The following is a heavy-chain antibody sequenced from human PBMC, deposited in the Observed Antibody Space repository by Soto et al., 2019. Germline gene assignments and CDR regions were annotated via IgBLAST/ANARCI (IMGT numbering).Heavy chain of an antibody. V-gene: IGHV4-4*02. Sequence: SETLSLTCTVSGESITTSNWWICVRQPPGGGLEWIGEIYHRGTTNYNPYLKSRATISLDKSKNQFSLKVKSVTAADTAMYYCTRGDAAVSGDLYWGEGILVTVSS. CDR3: TRGDAAVSGDLY. CDR2: IYHRGTT. CDR1: GESITTSNW. J-gene: IGHJ4*02. D-gene: IGHD6-19*01.